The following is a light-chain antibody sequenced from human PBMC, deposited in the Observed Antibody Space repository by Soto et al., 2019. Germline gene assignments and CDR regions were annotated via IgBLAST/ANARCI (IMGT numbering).Light chain of an antibody. J-gene: IGLJ2*01. CDR2: EVS. CDR1: SSDVGGYNY. Sequence: QSALTQHPSASGSPGQSVTISCTGTSSDVGGYNYVSWYQQHPGKAPKLMIYEVSKRPSGVPDRFSGSKSGNTASLTVSGLQAEDEADYYCSSYAGSNIVVFGAGTKLTVL. CDR3: SSYAGSNIVV. V-gene: IGLV2-8*01.